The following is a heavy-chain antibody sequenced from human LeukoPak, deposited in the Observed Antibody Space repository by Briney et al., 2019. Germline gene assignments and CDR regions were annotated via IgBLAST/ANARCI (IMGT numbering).Heavy chain of an antibody. D-gene: IGHD3-10*01. V-gene: IGHV3-48*01. J-gene: IGHJ4*02. CDR1: GFTFSSYS. CDR3: VRSITMVRGVIENYFDY. Sequence: GGSLRLSCAASGFTFSSYSMNWVRQAPGKGLEWVSYISSSSSTIYYADSVKGRFTISRDNAKNSLYLQMNSLRAEDTAVYYCVRSITMVRGVIENYFDYWGQGTLVTVSS. CDR2: ISSSSSTI.